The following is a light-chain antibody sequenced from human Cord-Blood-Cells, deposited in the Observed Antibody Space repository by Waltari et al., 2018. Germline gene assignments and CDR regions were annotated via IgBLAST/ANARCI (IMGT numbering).Light chain of an antibody. V-gene: IGLV3-1*01. J-gene: IGLJ3*02. CDR3: QAWDSSTAV. CDR1: KLGDKS. Sequence: SYELTQPPSVSVSPGQTASITRSGDKLGDKSACWYQQKPGQSPVLVIYQDSKRPSGIPERFSGSNSGNTATLTISGTQAMDEADYYCQAWDSSTAVFGGGTKLTVL. CDR2: QDS.